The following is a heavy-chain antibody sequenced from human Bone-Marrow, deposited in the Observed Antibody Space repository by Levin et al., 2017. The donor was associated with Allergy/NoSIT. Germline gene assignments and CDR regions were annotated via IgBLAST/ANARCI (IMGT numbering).Heavy chain of an antibody. J-gene: IGHJ4*02. Sequence: SGPTLVKPSQTLTLTCSFSGFSMTTSGVGVGWIRQSPGKALEWLALIYWDGDERYTPSLKNRRKINKDTSKNQVVLNLTNMDPVDTGTYFCAPRLLNTFLGFVTTTELYFDYWGPGTLVTVSS. V-gene: IGHV2-5*02. CDR1: GFSMTTSGVG. CDR2: IYWDGDE. CDR3: APRLLNTFLGFVTTTELYFDY. D-gene: IGHD3-22*01.